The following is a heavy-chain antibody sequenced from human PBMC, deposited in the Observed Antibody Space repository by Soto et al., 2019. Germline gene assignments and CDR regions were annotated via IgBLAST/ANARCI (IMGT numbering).Heavy chain of an antibody. Sequence: ASVKVSCKVSGYTLTELSMHWVRQAPGKGLEWMGGFDPEEGETIYAQKFQGRDTMTEDTSTDTAYMELSSLRSEDTAVYYGATETGRGQQLASKAEYFQHWGQGTLVTVSS. V-gene: IGHV1-24*01. J-gene: IGHJ1*01. D-gene: IGHD6-13*01. CDR1: GYTLTELS. CDR2: FDPEEGET. CDR3: ATETGRGQQLASKAEYFQH.